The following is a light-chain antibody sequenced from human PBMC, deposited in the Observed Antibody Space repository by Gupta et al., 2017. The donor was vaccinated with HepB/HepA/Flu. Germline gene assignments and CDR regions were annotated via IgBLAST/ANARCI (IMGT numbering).Light chain of an antibody. CDR3: QQYNDWPYT. Sequence: EIVMTRSPATLSVSPGERATLSCRASQSVSSNLAWYQQRPGQAPRLLIYGASTRATSIPARFSGSGSGTEFTLAISSLQSEDFAAYYCQQYNDWPYTFGRGTKLEIK. CDR1: QSVSSN. J-gene: IGKJ2*01. V-gene: IGKV3-15*01. CDR2: GAS.